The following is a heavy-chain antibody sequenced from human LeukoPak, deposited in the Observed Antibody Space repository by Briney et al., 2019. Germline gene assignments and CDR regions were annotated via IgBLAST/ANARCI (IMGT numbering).Heavy chain of an antibody. J-gene: IGHJ4*02. CDR3: ARKSYDFWSGNDY. D-gene: IGHD3-3*01. V-gene: IGHV1-2*02. CDR1: GYTFTGYY. Sequence: ASVKVSCKASGYTFTGYYMHWVRQAPGQGLEWMGWINPNSGGTNYAQKFQGRVTMTRDTSISTAYMELSRLRSDDTAVYYCARKSYDFWSGNDYRGQGTLVTVSS. CDR2: INPNSGGT.